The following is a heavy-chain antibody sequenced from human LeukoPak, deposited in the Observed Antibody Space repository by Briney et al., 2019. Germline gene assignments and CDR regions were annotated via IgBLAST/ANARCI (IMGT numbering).Heavy chain of an antibody. D-gene: IGHD2-15*01. CDR3: TTDTWYSAGH. J-gene: IGHJ4*02. CDR1: GFVFSGSW. V-gene: IGHV3-7*03. CDR2: IKKDGSEK. Sequence: GGSLRLSCTASGFVFSGSWMAWIRQAPGKGLEWVAIIKKDGSEKYYVDSMKGRLTISRDNAKNSLFLQMNSLRAEDTAIYYCTTDTWYSAGHWGQGTLVTVSS.